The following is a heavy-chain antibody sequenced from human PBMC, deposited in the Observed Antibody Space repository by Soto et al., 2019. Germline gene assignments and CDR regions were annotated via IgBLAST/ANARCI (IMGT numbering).Heavy chain of an antibody. CDR3: QNFYNWHYGAEFDS. CDR1: GLSFSNFA. V-gene: IGHV3-23*01. CDR2: IGGGGRT. D-gene: IGHD1-7*01. Sequence: GGSLTLSCAASGLSFSNFAMSWVSWVRQAPGQGLEWVSTIGGGGRTYYADSVKGRFTISRANSKKMVYMEMNSLRAEDAAVYYCQNFYNWHYGAEFDSWRQGTLVTVSS. J-gene: IGHJ4*02.